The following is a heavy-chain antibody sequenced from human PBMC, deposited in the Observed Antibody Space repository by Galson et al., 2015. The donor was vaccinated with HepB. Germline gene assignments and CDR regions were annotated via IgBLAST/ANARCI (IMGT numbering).Heavy chain of an antibody. D-gene: IGHD1-1*01. Sequence: SLRLSCAASGFTFSSYAMHWVRQAPGKGLEWVAVISYDGSNKYYADSVKGRFTISRGNSKNTLYLQMNSLRAEDTAVYYCASSGGERLYAFDIWGQGTMVTVSS. V-gene: IGHV3-30-3*01. CDR1: GFTFSSYA. CDR3: ASSGGERLYAFDI. CDR2: ISYDGSNK. J-gene: IGHJ3*02.